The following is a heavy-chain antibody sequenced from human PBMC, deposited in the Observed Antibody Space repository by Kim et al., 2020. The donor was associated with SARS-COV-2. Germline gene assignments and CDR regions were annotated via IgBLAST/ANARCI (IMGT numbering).Heavy chain of an antibody. Sequence: ASVKVSCKASGYTFTSYGISWVRQAPGQGLEWMGWISAYNGNTNYAQKLQGRVTMTTDTSTSTAYMELRSLRSDDTAVYYCVCGPGGLRLSKGIYYWGQGTLVTVSS. CDR2: ISAYNGNT. V-gene: IGHV1-18*01. CDR3: VCGPGGLRLSKGIYY. J-gene: IGHJ4*02. D-gene: IGHD5-12*01. CDR1: GYTFTSYG.